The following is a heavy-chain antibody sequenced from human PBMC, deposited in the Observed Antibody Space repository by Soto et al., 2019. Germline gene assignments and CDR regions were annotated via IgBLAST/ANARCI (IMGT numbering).Heavy chain of an antibody. CDR3: AGRRKREGGDVFDI. Sequence: SGPTLVNPTQTLTLTCTFSGFSLSTSGMRVSWIRQPPGKALEWLARIGWDDDKFYSTSLKTRLTISKDTSKNQVVLTMTNMDLVDTATYSCAGRRKREGGDVFDIWAQGTMVTVS. V-gene: IGHV2-70*04. CDR1: GFSLSTSGMR. CDR2: IGWDDDK. D-gene: IGHD1-26*01. J-gene: IGHJ3*02.